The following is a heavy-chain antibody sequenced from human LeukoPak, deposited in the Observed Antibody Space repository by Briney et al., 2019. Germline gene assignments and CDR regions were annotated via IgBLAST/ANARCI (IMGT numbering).Heavy chain of an antibody. CDR1: GVTFTNYY. Sequence: GASVKVSCKASGVTFTNYYMHWVRQAPGQGFEWMGLINPNGRSTSYPQKFQGRVTMTRDTSTSTVYMELSSLRSEDTAVYYCARGRSRAFDIWGQGTMVTVSS. V-gene: IGHV1-46*01. J-gene: IGHJ3*02. D-gene: IGHD4-17*01. CDR2: INPNGRST. CDR3: ARGRSRAFDI.